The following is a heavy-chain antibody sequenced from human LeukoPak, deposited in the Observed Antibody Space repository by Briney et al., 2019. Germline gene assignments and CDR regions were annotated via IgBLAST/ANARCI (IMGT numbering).Heavy chain of an antibody. CDR1: GYTFTGYY. CDR3: AIDSSGYYYFDY. D-gene: IGHD3-22*01. J-gene: IGHJ4*02. Sequence: ALVKVSCKASGYTFTGYYLHWVRQAPGQGLELMGWINPNSGGTNYAQKFQGRVTMTRDTSISTAYMELSRLRSDDTAVYYCAIDSSGYYYFDYWGQVTLVTVSS. CDR2: INPNSGGT. V-gene: IGHV1-2*02.